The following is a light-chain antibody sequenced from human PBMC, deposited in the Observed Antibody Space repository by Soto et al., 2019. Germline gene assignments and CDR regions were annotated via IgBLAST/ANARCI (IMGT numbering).Light chain of an antibody. CDR1: QSISSN. CDR3: QQYNSWPA. J-gene: IGKJ1*01. V-gene: IGKV3-15*01. CDR2: GAS. Sequence: EIVMTQSPATLSVSPGERATLSCWASQSISSNLAWYLQKPGQAPSLLIYGASTRATGIPARFSGSGSGTEFTLTISSLQSEDFAVYYCQQYNSWPAFGQGTKVDIK.